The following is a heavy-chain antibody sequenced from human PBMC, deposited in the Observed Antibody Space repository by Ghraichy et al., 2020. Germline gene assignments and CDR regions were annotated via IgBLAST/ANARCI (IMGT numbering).Heavy chain of an antibody. Sequence: GGSLRLSCAASGFTFSSHWMSWFRQAPGKGLEWVAIINQDGSEKYYVDSVKGRFTISRDNAKNSLYLQMNSLRAEDTAVYYCARAHGTIFGVAYWGQGTLVTVSS. J-gene: IGHJ4*02. V-gene: IGHV3-7*01. CDR3: ARAHGTIFGVAY. CDR1: GFTFSSHW. CDR2: INQDGSEK. D-gene: IGHD3-3*01.